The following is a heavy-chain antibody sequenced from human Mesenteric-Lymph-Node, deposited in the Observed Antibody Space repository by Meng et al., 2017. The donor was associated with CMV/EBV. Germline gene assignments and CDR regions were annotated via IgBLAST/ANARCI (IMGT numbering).Heavy chain of an antibody. V-gene: IGHV1-8*03. J-gene: IGHJ4*02. CDR2: MNPNSGNT. Sequence: ASVKVSCKASGYTFTSYDINWVRQATGQGLEWMGWMNPNSGNTGYAQKFQGRVTITRNTSISTAYMELSSLRSEDTAVYYCARISACSSTSCYTAYFDYWGQGTLVTVSS. CDR3: ARISACSSTSCYTAYFDY. D-gene: IGHD2-2*02. CDR1: GYTFTSYD.